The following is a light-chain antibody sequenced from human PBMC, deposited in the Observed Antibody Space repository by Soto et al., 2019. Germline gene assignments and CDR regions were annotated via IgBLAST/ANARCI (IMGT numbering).Light chain of an antibody. CDR1: QSVSSN. Sequence: EIVMTQSPATLSVSPGERATLSCRASQSVSSNLAWYQQKPGQAPRLLIYRASTRATGIPARFSGSGSRTEFTLTISSLQSEDFAVYYCQQYNNWPPYTFGQGTKLEIK. CDR2: RAS. CDR3: QQYNNWPPYT. V-gene: IGKV3-15*01. J-gene: IGKJ2*01.